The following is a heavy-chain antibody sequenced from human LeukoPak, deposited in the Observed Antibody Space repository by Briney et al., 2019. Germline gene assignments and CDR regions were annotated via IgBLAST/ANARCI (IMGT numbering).Heavy chain of an antibody. Sequence: PGGSLRLSCAASGFTFSSYAMSWVRQAPGKGLEWVSAISGSGGSTYYADSVKGRFTISRDNSKNTLYLQMYSLRAEDTAVYYCAKEENYGSGSYYNDYFDYWGQGTLVTVSS. J-gene: IGHJ4*02. CDR2: ISGSGGST. CDR3: AKEENYGSGSYYNDYFDY. CDR1: GFTFSSYA. D-gene: IGHD3-10*01. V-gene: IGHV3-23*01.